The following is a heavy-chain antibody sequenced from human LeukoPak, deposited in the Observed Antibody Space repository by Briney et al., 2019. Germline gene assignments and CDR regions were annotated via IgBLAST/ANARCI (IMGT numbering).Heavy chain of an antibody. Sequence: GGSLRLSCATSGFTFSTYGMHWVRRAPGKGLEWVAFIRHDGSNEYYADSVKGRFIISRDKSKNTLYLQMRSLRPDDTAVYYCARNNTRVLERLPDLGSWGQGTLVTVSS. CDR3: ARNNTRVLERLPDLGS. V-gene: IGHV3-30*02. J-gene: IGHJ5*02. CDR1: GFTFSTYG. D-gene: IGHD3-3*01. CDR2: IRHDGSNE.